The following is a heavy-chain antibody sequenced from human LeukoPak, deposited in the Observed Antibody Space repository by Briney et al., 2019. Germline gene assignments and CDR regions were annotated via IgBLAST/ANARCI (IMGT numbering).Heavy chain of an antibody. CDR1: GFTFSSYR. D-gene: IGHD2-15*01. Sequence: PGGSLRLSCAASGFTFSSYRMSWVRQAPGKGLEWVGNIKQDGSEKYYADSLKGRFTISRDNAKNSLYLRMNSLRAEDTAVYYCARGAQYCNGGSCFEYYFNYWGQGTLVTVSS. CDR2: IKQDGSEK. CDR3: ARGAQYCNGGSCFEYYFNY. V-gene: IGHV3-7*01. J-gene: IGHJ4*02.